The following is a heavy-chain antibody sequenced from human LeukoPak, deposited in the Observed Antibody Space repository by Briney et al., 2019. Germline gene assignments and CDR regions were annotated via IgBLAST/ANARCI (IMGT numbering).Heavy chain of an antibody. CDR1: GFTFSSYA. CDR2: ISYDGSNK. Sequence: GGSLRLSCAASGFTFSSYAMHWVRQAPGKGLEWVAVISYDGSNKYYADSVKGRFTISRDNSKNTLYLQMNSLRAEDTAVYYCARDSSGWYHAFDIWGRGTMVTVSS. CDR3: ARDSSGWYHAFDI. V-gene: IGHV3-30-3*01. D-gene: IGHD6-19*01. J-gene: IGHJ3*02.